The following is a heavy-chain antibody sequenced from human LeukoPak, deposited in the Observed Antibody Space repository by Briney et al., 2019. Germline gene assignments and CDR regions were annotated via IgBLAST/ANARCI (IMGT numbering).Heavy chain of an antibody. J-gene: IGHJ3*01. Sequence: WGSLTLTCAGSGFTFSEAWMSWVRQTPGKGLEWLARIKRKSDGETVDYIKPVKGRFSISRDDSKNMLYLQMNSLKTEDTAVYDCTADLVDWGAGTMVIVSS. CDR1: GFTFSEAW. CDR3: TADLVD. V-gene: IGHV3-15*01. CDR2: IKRKSDGETV.